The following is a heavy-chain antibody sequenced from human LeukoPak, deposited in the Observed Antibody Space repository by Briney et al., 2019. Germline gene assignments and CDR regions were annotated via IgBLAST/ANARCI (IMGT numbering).Heavy chain of an antibody. V-gene: IGHV3-15*01. J-gene: IGHJ4*02. CDR1: GLTFSRYA. CDR3: TTDLEGDYGY. Sequence: GGSLRLSCAASGLTFSRYAMSWVRQAPGKGLEWVGRIKSKTDGGTTDYAAPVKGRFTISRDDSKNTLYLQMNSLKTEDTAVYYCTTDLEGDYGYWGQGTLVTVSS. D-gene: IGHD4-17*01. CDR2: IKSKTDGGTT.